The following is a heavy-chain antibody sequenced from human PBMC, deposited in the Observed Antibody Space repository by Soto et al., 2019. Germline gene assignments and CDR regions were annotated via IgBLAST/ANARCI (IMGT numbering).Heavy chain of an antibody. Sequence: EVQLVESGGGLVKPGGSLRLSCVGSGFTFSNAWMNWVRQAPGKGLEWVGRLKSKTTGGTTDYAAPVKGRFTISRDDSKNTLFLQMNSLKTEDSAVYYCATLYVHAFEIWGQGTMVTVSS. CDR3: ATLYVHAFEI. CDR1: GFTFSNAW. V-gene: IGHV3-15*07. D-gene: IGHD3-16*01. CDR2: LKSKTTGGTT. J-gene: IGHJ3*02.